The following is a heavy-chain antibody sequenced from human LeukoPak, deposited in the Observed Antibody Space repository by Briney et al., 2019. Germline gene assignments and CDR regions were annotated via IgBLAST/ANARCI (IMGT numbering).Heavy chain of an antibody. CDR1: GFTFSRYS. CDR3: ATANIAVVAPPNWFDP. D-gene: IGHD2-15*01. V-gene: IGHV3-21*01. J-gene: IGHJ5*02. Sequence: GGSLRLSCSASGFTFSRYSMKGVRQAPGKGVEGVSSISSSSSDIYYADAVKGRFNISRDNAKNSLYLQMNSCGAGETALYSCATANIAVVAPPNWFDPWGQGTLVTVSS. CDR2: ISSSSSDI.